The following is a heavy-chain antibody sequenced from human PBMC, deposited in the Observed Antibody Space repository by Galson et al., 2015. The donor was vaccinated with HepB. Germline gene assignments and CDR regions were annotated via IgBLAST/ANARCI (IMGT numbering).Heavy chain of an antibody. V-gene: IGHV4-4*02. Sequence: SETLSLTCAVSGGSISSSNWWSWVRQPPGKGLEWIGEIYHSGSTNYNPSLKSRVTISVDKSKNQFSLKLSSVTAADTAVYYCARAFAGATGPPERIDYWGQGTLVTVSS. CDR3: ARAFAGATGPPERIDY. D-gene: IGHD1-14*01. CDR2: IYHSGST. J-gene: IGHJ4*02. CDR1: GGSISSSNW.